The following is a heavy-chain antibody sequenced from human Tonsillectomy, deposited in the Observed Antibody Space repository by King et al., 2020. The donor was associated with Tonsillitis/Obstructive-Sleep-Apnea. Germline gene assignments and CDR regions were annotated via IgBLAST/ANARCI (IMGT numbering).Heavy chain of an antibody. CDR2: ISYDGSNK. D-gene: IGHD1-26*01. Sequence: VQLVESGGGVVQPGRSLRLSCAASGFIFSSYAMHWVRQAPGKGLEWVAVISYDGSNKYYADSVKGRFTISRDNSKNTLFLQMNSLRAEDTAVYFCARDDGVGAKGYWGQGTLVTVSS. CDR1: GFIFSSYA. CDR3: ARDDGVGAKGY. J-gene: IGHJ4*02. V-gene: IGHV3-30*04.